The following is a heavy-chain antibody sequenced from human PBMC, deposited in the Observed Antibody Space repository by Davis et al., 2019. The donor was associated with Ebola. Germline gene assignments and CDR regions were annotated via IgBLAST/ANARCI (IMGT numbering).Heavy chain of an antibody. CDR3: ARARFYYYYGMDV. CDR2: IIPIFGTA. Sequence: AASVKVSCKASGCTFSSYAISWVRQAPGQGLEWMGGIIPIFGTANYAQKFQGRVTITADESTSTAYMELSSLRSEDTAVYYCARARFYYYYGMDVWGQGTTVTVSS. CDR1: GCTFSSYA. V-gene: IGHV1-69*13. J-gene: IGHJ6*02.